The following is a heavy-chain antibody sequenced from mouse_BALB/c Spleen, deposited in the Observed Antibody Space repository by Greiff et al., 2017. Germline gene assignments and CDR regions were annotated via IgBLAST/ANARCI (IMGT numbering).Heavy chain of an antibody. Sequence: VQLQQPGAELVRPGASVKLSCKASGYTFTSYWINWVKQRPGQGLEWIGNIYPSDSYTNYNQKFKDKATLTVDKSSSTAYMQLSSPTSEDSAVYYCTRRYYGPYYAMDYWGQGTSVTVSS. CDR1: GYTFTSYW. CDR2: IYPSDSYT. CDR3: TRRYYGPYYAMDY. V-gene: IGHV1-69*02. J-gene: IGHJ4*01. D-gene: IGHD1-1*02.